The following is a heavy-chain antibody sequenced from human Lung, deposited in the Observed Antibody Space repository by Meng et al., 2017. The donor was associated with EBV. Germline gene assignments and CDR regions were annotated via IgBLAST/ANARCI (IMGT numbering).Heavy chain of an antibody. CDR3: ARAPGNWNFDS. D-gene: IGHD1-20*01. CDR2: IYHNENT. Sequence: QVQLQESGPGLVKPSGTLSLTCTVSSASISSNNYWTWVRQSPGKGLEWIGEIYHNENTNYNPSLMSRVTMSLDKSKNHFSLNLRSVTAADTAVYFCARAPGNWNFDSWGQGTLVTVPS. J-gene: IGHJ4*02. V-gene: IGHV4-4*02. CDR1: SASISSNNY.